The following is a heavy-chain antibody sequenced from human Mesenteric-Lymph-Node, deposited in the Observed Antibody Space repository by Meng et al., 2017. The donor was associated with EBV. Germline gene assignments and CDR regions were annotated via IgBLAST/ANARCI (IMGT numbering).Heavy chain of an antibody. CDR2: IIPSFGTT. D-gene: IGHD3-9*01. V-gene: IGHV1-69*01. Sequence: QVEVGQSGDEGKKPGASVKVSCTASGGTFSNYGISWVRQAPGQGLEWMGVIIPSFGTTHFAQKFQGRVTITADESTSTAYMELSSLRSEDTALYYCARDRVASSDILTGHLLLEYWGQGTLVTVSS. J-gene: IGHJ4*02. CDR3: ARDRVASSDILTGHLLLEY. CDR1: GGTFSNYG.